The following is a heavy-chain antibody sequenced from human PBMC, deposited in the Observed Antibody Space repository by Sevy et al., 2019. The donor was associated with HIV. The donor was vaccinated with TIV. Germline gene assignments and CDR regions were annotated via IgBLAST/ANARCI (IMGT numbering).Heavy chain of an antibody. V-gene: IGHV3-73*01. CDR2: IRSKANSYAT. CDR1: GFSFSGSA. CDR3: SRRASIEKWAFDI. Sequence: GGSLRLSCTASGFSFSGSAMHWVRQASGKGLEWIGRIRSKANSYATVYAASVKGRFTFSRDDSKNTAYLQMDSLKTEDTAVYFCSRRASIEKWAFDIWGQGTMVTVSS. J-gene: IGHJ3*02. D-gene: IGHD1-26*01.